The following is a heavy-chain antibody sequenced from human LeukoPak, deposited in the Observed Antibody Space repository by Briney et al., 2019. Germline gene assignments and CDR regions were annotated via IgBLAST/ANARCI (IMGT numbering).Heavy chain of an antibody. V-gene: IGHV4-31*03. CDR3: ARGLVWFGGEGPHFDY. J-gene: IGHJ4*02. Sequence: SQTLSLTCTVSGGSISSGGYYWSWIRQHPGKGLEWIGYIYYSGSTYYNPSLKSRVTISVDTSKNQFSLKLSSVTAADTAVYYCARGLVWFGGEGPHFDYWGQGTLVTVSS. CDR1: GGSISSGGYY. CDR2: IYYSGST. D-gene: IGHD3-10*01.